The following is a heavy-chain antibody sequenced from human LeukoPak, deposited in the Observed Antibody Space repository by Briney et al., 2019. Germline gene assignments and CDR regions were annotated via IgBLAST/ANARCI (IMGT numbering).Heavy chain of an antibody. V-gene: IGHV3-7*01. J-gene: IGHJ4*02. CDR1: GFTFSSYW. D-gene: IGHD2-15*01. Sequence: GGSLRLSCAASGFTFSSYWMSWVRQAPGKGLEWVANIKQDGSEKYYVDSVKGRFTISRDNAENSLYLQMNSLRAEDTAVYYCARGLYCSGGSCYLKYYFDYWGQGTLVTVSS. CDR3: ARGLYCSGGSCYLKYYFDY. CDR2: IKQDGSEK.